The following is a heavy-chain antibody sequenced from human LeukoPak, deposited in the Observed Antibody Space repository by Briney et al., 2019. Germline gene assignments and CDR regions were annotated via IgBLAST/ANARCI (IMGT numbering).Heavy chain of an antibody. Sequence: SVNVSCKASGGTFSSYAISWVRQAPGQGLEWMGRIIPILGIANYAQKFQGRVTITADKSTSTAYMELSSLRSEDTAVYYCARDLGPLGNWNYRVVGNWFDPWGQGILVTVSS. D-gene: IGHD1-7*01. V-gene: IGHV1-69*04. CDR2: IIPILGIA. J-gene: IGHJ5*02. CDR3: ARDLGPLGNWNYRVVGNWFDP. CDR1: GGTFSSYA.